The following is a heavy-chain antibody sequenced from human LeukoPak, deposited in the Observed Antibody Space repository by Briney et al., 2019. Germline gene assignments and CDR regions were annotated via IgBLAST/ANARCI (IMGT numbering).Heavy chain of an antibody. CDR2: IYYSGST. Sequence: PSETLSLTCTVSGGSISTNNHYWGWIRQPPGKGLEWIGNIYYSGSTDYNPSLKSRVTISVDTSENHFFLKVTSVTAADTAVHYCARWRHGYNSVDAFDIWGQGVMVTVSS. V-gene: IGHV4-39*01. CDR3: ARWRHGYNSVDAFDI. D-gene: IGHD5-24*01. J-gene: IGHJ3*02. CDR1: GGSISTNNHY.